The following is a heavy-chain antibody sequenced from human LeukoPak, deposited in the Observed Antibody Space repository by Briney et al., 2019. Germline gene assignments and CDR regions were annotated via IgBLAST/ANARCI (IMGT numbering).Heavy chain of an antibody. D-gene: IGHD6-13*01. Sequence: GGSLRLSCAASGFTFSSYWMHWVRQAPGKGLVWVSRINSDGGSTSYADSVKGRFTISRDNAKNTLYLQLNSLRAEDTATYFCARGLPQYSSTWNDHWGQGTLVTVSS. CDR2: INSDGGST. CDR3: ARGLPQYSSTWNDH. CDR1: GFTFSSYW. V-gene: IGHV3-74*01. J-gene: IGHJ5*02.